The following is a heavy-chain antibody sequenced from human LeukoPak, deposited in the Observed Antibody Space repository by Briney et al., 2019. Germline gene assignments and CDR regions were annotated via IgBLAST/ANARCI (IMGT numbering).Heavy chain of an antibody. Sequence: PGGSLRLSCAASGFTFSNFAMSWVRQAPGKGLEWVSAISGSGGTTYYADSAKGRPTISRDNSKNTVYLQMNSLRAEDTAVYYCAAGYSSSWYNFDYWGQGTLVTVSS. D-gene: IGHD6-13*01. J-gene: IGHJ4*02. CDR1: GFTFSNFA. V-gene: IGHV3-23*01. CDR3: AAGYSSSWYNFDY. CDR2: ISGSGGTT.